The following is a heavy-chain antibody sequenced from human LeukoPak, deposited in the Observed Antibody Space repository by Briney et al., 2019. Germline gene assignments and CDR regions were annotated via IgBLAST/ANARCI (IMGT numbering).Heavy chain of an antibody. V-gene: IGHV3-48*01. CDR1: RLTFCTYI. Sequence: WGALRISPAGSRLTFCTYILNWVRQAPRKGGGGVSYISSSCCTIYYPECVKGRFTISRDNAKNSLYLQMNSLRAEDTAVYYCAREWYYDFWSGYPGALQFDPWGQGTLVTVSS. CDR2: ISSSCCTI. D-gene: IGHD3-3*01. CDR3: AREWYYDFWSGYPGALQFDP. J-gene: IGHJ5*02.